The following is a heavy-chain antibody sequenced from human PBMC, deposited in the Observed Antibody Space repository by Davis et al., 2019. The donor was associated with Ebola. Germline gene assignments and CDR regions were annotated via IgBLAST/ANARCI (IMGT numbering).Heavy chain of an antibody. V-gene: IGHV3-23*01. CDR2: ISGSGGVT. J-gene: IGHJ4*02. CDR3: ARGWWGGAGY. D-gene: IGHD1-26*01. Sequence: PGGSLRLSCAASGSSFSNYAMTWVRQAPGKGLVWVSAISGSGGVTYYADSVKGRFTISRDNSRNTHYLQMNSLRAEDTAVYYCARGWWGGAGYWGQGTLVTVSS. CDR1: GSSFSNYA.